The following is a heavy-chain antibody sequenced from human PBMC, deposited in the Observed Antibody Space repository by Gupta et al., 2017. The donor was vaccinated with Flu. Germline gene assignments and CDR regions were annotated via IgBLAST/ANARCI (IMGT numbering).Heavy chain of an antibody. J-gene: IGHJ5*02. CDR1: GYAFTGYY. Sequence: QVQLVQSGAEVTKPGASVRVSCKASGYAFTGYYMHWVRQPPGQGLEWMGWINPNSGGTNYAQKFQGRVTMTRDTSISTAYMELSRLRSDDTAVYYCATHGVAVAGTLNPDVRGFDPWGQGTLVTVSS. CDR2: INPNSGGT. D-gene: IGHD6-19*01. CDR3: ATHGVAVAGTLNPDVRGFDP. V-gene: IGHV1-2*02.